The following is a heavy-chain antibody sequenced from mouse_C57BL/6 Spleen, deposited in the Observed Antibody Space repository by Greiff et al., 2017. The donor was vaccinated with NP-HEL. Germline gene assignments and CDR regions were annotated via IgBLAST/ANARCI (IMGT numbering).Heavy chain of an antibody. Sequence: VKLVESGAELVRPGASVKLSCKASGYTFTDYYINWVKQRPGQGLEWIARIYPGSGNTYYNEKFKGKATLTAEKSSSTAYMQLSSLTSEDSAVYFCARGGTYGSSNYFDYWGQGTTLTVSS. CDR3: ARGGTYGSSNYFDY. D-gene: IGHD1-1*01. V-gene: IGHV1-76*01. CDR2: IYPGSGNT. J-gene: IGHJ2*01. CDR1: GYTFTDYY.